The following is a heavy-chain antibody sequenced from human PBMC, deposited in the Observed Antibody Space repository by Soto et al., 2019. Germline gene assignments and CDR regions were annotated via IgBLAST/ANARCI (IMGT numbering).Heavy chain of an antibody. J-gene: IGHJ4*02. D-gene: IGHD3-22*01. V-gene: IGHV4-59*08. Sequence: PSETLSLTCTVSGGSISRYYWSWIRQPPGKGLEWIGYIYHTGSTDYNPSLKSRVTISVDRSKNQVSLKLSSVTAADTAVYYCARHLGQPSNYYDSSGYYDYRGQGTLVTVSS. CDR1: GGSISRYY. CDR3: ARHLGQPSNYYDSSGYYDY. CDR2: IYHTGST.